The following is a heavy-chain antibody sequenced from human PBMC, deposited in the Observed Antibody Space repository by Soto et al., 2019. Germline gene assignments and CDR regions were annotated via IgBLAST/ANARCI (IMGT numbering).Heavy chain of an antibody. D-gene: IGHD5-18*01. Sequence: QVQLVQSGAEVKKPGASVKVSCKASGYTFTSYGITWVRQAPGQGLEWMGWSSVYNGNTNFAQKRQGRVTMSTDTSTSADYMELWRLTSDDTAVYYCAKGYSYGSFWYFDLWGRGTLVTVSS. V-gene: IGHV1-18*04. CDR1: GYTFTSYG. CDR2: SSVYNGNT. CDR3: AKGYSYGSFWYFDL. J-gene: IGHJ2*01.